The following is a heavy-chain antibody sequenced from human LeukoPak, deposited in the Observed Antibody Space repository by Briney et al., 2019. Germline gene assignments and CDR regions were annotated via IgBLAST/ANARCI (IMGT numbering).Heavy chain of an antibody. J-gene: IGHJ4*02. D-gene: IGHD6-19*01. CDR3: ARRHIAVAGPFDY. V-gene: IGHV3-21*01. Sequence: GGPLRLSCAASGFTFSSYSMNWVRQAPGKGLEWVSSISSSSSYIYYADSVKGRFTISRDNAKNSLYLQMNSLRAEDTAVYYCARRHIAVAGPFDYWGQGTLVTVSS. CDR2: ISSSSSYI. CDR1: GFTFSSYS.